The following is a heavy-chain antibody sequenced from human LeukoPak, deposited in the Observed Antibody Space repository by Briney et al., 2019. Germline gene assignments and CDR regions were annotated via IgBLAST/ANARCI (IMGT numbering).Heavy chain of an antibody. V-gene: IGHV3-21*01. D-gene: IGHD2-15*01. Sequence: GVSLRLSCAASGFTFSSYSMNWVREAPGKGLEWVSTISSSSSYIYYADSVKGRFTISRYNAKNSLYLQMNSLRAEDTAVYYCARRVVSGSDAFDIWGQGTMVTVSS. CDR2: ISSSSSYI. J-gene: IGHJ3*02. CDR3: ARRVVSGSDAFDI. CDR1: GFTFSSYS.